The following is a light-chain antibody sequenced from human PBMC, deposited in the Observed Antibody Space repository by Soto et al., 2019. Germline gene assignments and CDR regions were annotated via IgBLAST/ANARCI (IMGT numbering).Light chain of an antibody. J-gene: IGKJ5*01. Sequence: EIVLTQSPGTLSLSPGERATLSCRASQSVTSSFLAWYQQKPGQAPRLLIYSASHRATGIPARFSGSGSGTDFTLTISSLEPEDFAVYYCQQRSNWPPGVTFGQGTRLEIK. V-gene: IGKV3-11*01. CDR3: QQRSNWPPGVT. CDR1: QSVTSSF. CDR2: SAS.